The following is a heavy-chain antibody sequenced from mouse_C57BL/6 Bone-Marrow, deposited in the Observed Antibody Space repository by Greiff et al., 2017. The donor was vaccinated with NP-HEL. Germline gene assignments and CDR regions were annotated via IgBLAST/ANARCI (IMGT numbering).Heavy chain of an antibody. CDR3: ARGPIYDGYYYWYFDV. Sequence: EVKLMESGPGLVKPSQSLSLTCSVTGYSITSGYYWNWIRQFPGNKLEWMGYISYDGSNNYNPSLKNRISITRDTSKNQFFLKLNSVTTEDTATYYCARGPIYDGYYYWYFDVWGTGTTVTVSS. D-gene: IGHD2-3*01. J-gene: IGHJ1*03. CDR2: ISYDGSN. V-gene: IGHV3-6*01. CDR1: GYSITSGYY.